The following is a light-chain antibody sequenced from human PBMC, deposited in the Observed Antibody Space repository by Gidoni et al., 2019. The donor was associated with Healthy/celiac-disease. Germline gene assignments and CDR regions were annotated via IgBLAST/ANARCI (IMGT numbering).Light chain of an antibody. CDR2: YAS. CDR1: QSGSSS. CDR3: QQRSNWPPTWT. V-gene: IGKV3-11*01. Sequence: EIVLTQSTATLSLSPGEIATLSCRASQSGSSSLAWYQQKPGQAPRILIYYASNRATGIPTRFSGRGSATDFTPTISSLEPEDFSVYYCQQRSNWPPTWTFGQGTKVEIK. J-gene: IGKJ1*01.